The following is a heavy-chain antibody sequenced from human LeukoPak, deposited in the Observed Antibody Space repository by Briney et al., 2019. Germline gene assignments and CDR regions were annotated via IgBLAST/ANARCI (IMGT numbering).Heavy chain of an antibody. D-gene: IGHD2-21*02. CDR2: INFNKRT. V-gene: IGHV4-59*01. CDR3: ARSPQKFDCDLDGDAHYFFDS. Sequence: SETLSLTCTASGSSITDFYWSWIRQPPGKGLEWIGYINFNKRTNYSPSLKSLVTISGDTSKNQLSLTLTSVTAADTAVYYCARSPQKFDCDLDGDAHYFFDSWGQGTLVTVSS. J-gene: IGHJ4*02. CDR1: GSSITDFY.